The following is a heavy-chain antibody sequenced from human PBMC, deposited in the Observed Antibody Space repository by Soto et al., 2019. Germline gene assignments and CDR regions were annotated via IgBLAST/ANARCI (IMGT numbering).Heavy chain of an antibody. CDR1: GGSISSYY. V-gene: IGHV4-59*01. CDR2: IYYSGST. Sequence: SETLSLTCTVSGGSISSYYWSWIRQPPGKGLEWIGYIYYSGSTNYNPSLKSRVTISVDTSKNQFSLKLSSVTAADTAVYYCAREMATMSTYFDYWGQGTLVTVSS. J-gene: IGHJ4*02. D-gene: IGHD5-12*01. CDR3: AREMATMSTYFDY.